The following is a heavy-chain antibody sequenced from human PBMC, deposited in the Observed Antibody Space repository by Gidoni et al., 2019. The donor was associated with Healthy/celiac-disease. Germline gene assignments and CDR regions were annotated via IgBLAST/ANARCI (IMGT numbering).Heavy chain of an antibody. CDR2: ISSNGGST. CDR1: GFTFSSYA. CDR3: VKDHLGYSYGYVDY. J-gene: IGHJ4*02. V-gene: IGHV3-64D*09. Sequence: EVQLVESGGGLVQPGGSLRLSCSASGFTFSSYAMHWFRPAPGKGLEYVSAISSNGGSTYYADSVKCRFTISRDNSKNTLYLQMSSLRAEDTAVYYCVKDHLGYSYGYVDYWGQGTLVTVSS. D-gene: IGHD5-18*01.